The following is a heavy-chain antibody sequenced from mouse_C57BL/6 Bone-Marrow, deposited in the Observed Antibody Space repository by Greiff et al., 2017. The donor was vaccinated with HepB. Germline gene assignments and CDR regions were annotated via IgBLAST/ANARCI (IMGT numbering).Heavy chain of an antibody. Sequence: QVQLKESGAELVMPGASVKLSCKASGYTFTSYWMHWVKQRPGQGLEWIGEIDPSDSYTNYNQKFKGKSTLTVDKSSSTAYMQLSSLTSEDSAVYYCARALYYDYDGGFAYWGQGTLVTVSA. V-gene: IGHV1-69*01. CDR2: IDPSDSYT. D-gene: IGHD2-4*01. J-gene: IGHJ3*01. CDR3: ARALYYDYDGGFAY. CDR1: GYTFTSYW.